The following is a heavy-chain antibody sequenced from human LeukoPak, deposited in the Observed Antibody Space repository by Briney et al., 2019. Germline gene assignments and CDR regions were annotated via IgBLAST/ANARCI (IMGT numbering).Heavy chain of an antibody. V-gene: IGHV4-61*08. J-gene: IGHJ5*02. CDR3: ARVLLRYFDDARPPNNWFDP. D-gene: IGHD3-9*01. CDR1: GGSISSGGYY. CDR2: IYYSGST. Sequence: SQTLSLTCTVSGGSISSGGYYWSWIRQPPGKGLEWIGYIYYSGSTNYNPSLKSRVTISVDTSKNQFSLKLSSVTAADTAVYYCARVLLRYFDDARPPNNWFDPWGQGTLVTVSS.